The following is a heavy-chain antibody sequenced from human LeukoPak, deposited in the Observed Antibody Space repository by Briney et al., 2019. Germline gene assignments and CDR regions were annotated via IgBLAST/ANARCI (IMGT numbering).Heavy chain of an antibody. V-gene: IGHV4-59*01. Sequence: XSXIRQPPGKGLEWIGYIYYSGSTNYNPSLKSRVTISVDTSKNQFSLKLSSVTAADTAVYYCARAYCSGGSCSDFDYWGQGTLVTVSS. J-gene: IGHJ4*02. CDR3: ARAYCSGGSCSDFDY. D-gene: IGHD2-15*01. CDR2: IYYSGST.